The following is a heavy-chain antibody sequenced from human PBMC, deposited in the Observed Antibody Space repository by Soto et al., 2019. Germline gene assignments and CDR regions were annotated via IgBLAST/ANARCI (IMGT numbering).Heavy chain of an antibody. CDR2: VGDGGGRT. D-gene: IGHD1-26*01. V-gene: IGHV3-23*04. CDR3: ARKGIVKGRNHDAFDI. J-gene: IGHJ3*02. CDR1: GFTFSNYA. Sequence: EVQLVESGGGLVQPGVSLRLSCEASGFTFSNYAMSWVRQGPGKGLEWVSTVGDGGGRTYYADSVKGRFTISRDNSKNTLIQKMNSLRAEDTAVYYCARKGIVKGRNHDAFDIWGQGTMVIVSS.